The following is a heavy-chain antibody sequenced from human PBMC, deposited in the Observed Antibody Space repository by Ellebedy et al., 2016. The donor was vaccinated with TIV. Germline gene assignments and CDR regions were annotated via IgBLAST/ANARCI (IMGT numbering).Heavy chain of an antibody. Sequence: PGGSLRLSCTVSGFTFSSYAIHWVRLAPGKGLEWVTLISYDGSEKYNADSVKGQFTISRDNSKNTVYLQMNSLRAEDTAVYYCATSAVGHSHGYYFDYWGQGTLVTVSA. CDR2: ISYDGSEK. D-gene: IGHD3-22*01. V-gene: IGHV3-30-3*01. J-gene: IGHJ4*02. CDR3: ATSAVGHSHGYYFDY. CDR1: GFTFSSYA.